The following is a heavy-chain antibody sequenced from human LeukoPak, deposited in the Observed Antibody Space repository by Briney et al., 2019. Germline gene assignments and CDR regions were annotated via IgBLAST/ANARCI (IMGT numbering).Heavy chain of an antibody. CDR2: IYTSGSA. CDR3: ARHKETCSGDYCYLDYFDY. J-gene: IGHJ4*02. D-gene: IGHD2-15*01. V-gene: IGHV4-61*02. CDR1: GGSNSSGSYY. Sequence: SETLSLTCTVSGGSNSSGSYYWSWIRQPAGKGLEWIGRIYTSGSANYNPSLKSRVTISVDTSKNQFSLKLSSVTAADTAVYYCARHKETCSGDYCYLDYFDYWGQGTLVTVSS.